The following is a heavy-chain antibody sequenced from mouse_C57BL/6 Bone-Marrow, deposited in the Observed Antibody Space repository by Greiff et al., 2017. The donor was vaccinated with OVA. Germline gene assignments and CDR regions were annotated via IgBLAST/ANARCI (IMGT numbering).Heavy chain of an antibody. D-gene: IGHD2-3*01. J-gene: IGHJ3*01. Sequence: QVQLQQPGAELVRPGTSVKLSCKASGYTFTSYWMHWVKQRPGQGLEWIGVIDPSDSYTNYNQKFKGKATLTVDTSSSTAYMQLSSLTSEDSAVYYCASSDGYYLAWFAYGGQGTLVTVSA. CDR3: ASSDGYYLAWFAY. CDR2: IDPSDSYT. CDR1: GYTFTSYW. V-gene: IGHV1-59*01.